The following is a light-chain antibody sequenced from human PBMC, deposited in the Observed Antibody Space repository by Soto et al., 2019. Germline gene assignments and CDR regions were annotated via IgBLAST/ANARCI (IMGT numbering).Light chain of an antibody. V-gene: IGKV1-9*01. CDR2: AAS. Sequence: DIQVTQSPSFLSASVGDRVTITCRASQGISSYLAWYQQKPGKAPKLLIYAASTLQSGVPSRFRGSGSGTDFTLTISRLQPEDFATYYCQQAYSFPITFGQGTRLEIK. J-gene: IGKJ5*01. CDR3: QQAYSFPIT. CDR1: QGISSY.